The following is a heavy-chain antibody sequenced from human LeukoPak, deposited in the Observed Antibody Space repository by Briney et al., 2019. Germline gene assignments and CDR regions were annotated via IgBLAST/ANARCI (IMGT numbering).Heavy chain of an antibody. V-gene: IGHV3-21*06. D-gene: IGHD1-14*01. CDR2: IGPTGSDR. CDR1: GLTFSTSG. CDR3: STETNGRHYDY. Sequence: GGSLRLSCTASGLTFSTSGFNWVRQAPGKGLEWVASIGPTGSDRYHADSIKGRFTISRDNANNFLYLQMNSLRAEDTAVYYCSTETNGRHYDYWGQGTLVTVSS. J-gene: IGHJ4*02.